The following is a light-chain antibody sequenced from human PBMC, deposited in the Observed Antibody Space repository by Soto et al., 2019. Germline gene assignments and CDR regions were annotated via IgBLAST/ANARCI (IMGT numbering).Light chain of an antibody. CDR3: MQGTHWPFT. CDR1: QSLVYGRGNIY. CDR2: YVS. V-gene: IGKV2-30*01. Sequence: DVVMTQSPLSLPVTLGQPASISCRSSQSLVYGRGNIYLNWFQQRPGRSPRRLIYYVSIRYSGVPDRLSGGGSGTNFTLKISRVEAEDGGVYYCMQGTHWPFTLGPGNKVDSK. J-gene: IGKJ3*01.